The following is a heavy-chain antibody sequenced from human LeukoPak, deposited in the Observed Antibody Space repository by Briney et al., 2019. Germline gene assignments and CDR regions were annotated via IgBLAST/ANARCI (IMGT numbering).Heavy chain of an antibody. Sequence: SETLSFTCTVSGGSISSSSYYWGWIRQPPGKGLEWIGNIYYSGSTYYSPSLKSRVTISVDTSKNQFSLKLSSVTAADTAVYYCARPVPSRLGWFDPWGQGTLVTVSS. V-gene: IGHV4-39*01. CDR3: ARPVPSRLGWFDP. CDR2: IYYSGST. CDR1: GGSISSSSYY. D-gene: IGHD1-1*01. J-gene: IGHJ5*02.